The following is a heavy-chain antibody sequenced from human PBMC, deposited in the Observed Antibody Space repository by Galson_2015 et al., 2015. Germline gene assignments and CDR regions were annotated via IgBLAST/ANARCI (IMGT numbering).Heavy chain of an antibody. CDR3: ARANYYDSSGYYCDY. CDR2: INHSGST. D-gene: IGHD3-22*01. Sequence: SETLSLTCAVYGGSFSGYYWSWIRQPPGKGLEWIGEINHSGSTNYNPSLKSRVTISVDTSKNQFSLKLSSVTAADTAVYYCARANYYDSSGYYCDYWGQGTLVTVSS. V-gene: IGHV4-34*01. CDR1: GGSFSGYY. J-gene: IGHJ4*02.